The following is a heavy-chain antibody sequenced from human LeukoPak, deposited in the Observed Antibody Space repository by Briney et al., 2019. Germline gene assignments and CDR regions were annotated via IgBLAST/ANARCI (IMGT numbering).Heavy chain of an antibody. CDR2: IVVGSGNT. V-gene: IGHV1-58*01. J-gene: IGHJ3*02. Sequence: SVKVSCKASGFTFTSSAVQWVRPARGQRLEWIGWIVVGSGNTNYAQKFQERVTITRDMSTSTAYMELSSLRSEDTAVYYCAAWESYDFWSGSDAFDIWGQGTMVTVSS. CDR3: AAWESYDFWSGSDAFDI. CDR1: GFTFTSSA. D-gene: IGHD3-3*01.